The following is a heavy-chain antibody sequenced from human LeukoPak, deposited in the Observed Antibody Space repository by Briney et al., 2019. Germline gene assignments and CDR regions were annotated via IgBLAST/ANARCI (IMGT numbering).Heavy chain of an antibody. CDR2: ITPSSSYI. CDR1: GFTFSDYS. J-gene: IGHJ5*02. V-gene: IGHV3-21*01. CDR3: AGGSGSYRT. Sequence: GGSLRLSCAASGFTFSDYSINWVRQAPGKGLEWVSSITPSSSYIYYADSVKGRFAISRDNAKNSLYLQMNSLRAEDTAVYYCAGGSGSYRTWGQGTLVTVSS. D-gene: IGHD1-26*01.